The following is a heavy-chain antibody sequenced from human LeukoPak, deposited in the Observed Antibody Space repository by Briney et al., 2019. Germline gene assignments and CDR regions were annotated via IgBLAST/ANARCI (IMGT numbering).Heavy chain of an antibody. Sequence: PSETLSLTCTVSGASINSYYFTWIRHPARTGLEWIGRVFSDGATDYNPSLQSRVTMSLDTSKNQVSLKLSSVAAADTAVYYCARTFCSGGNCFHLDYWGQGTLVTVSS. J-gene: IGHJ4*02. CDR1: GASINSYY. CDR2: VFSDGAT. CDR3: ARTFCSGGNCFHLDY. D-gene: IGHD2-15*01. V-gene: IGHV4-4*07.